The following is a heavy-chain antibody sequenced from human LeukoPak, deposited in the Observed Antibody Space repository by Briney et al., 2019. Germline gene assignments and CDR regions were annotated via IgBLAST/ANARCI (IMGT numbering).Heavy chain of an antibody. V-gene: IGHV4-39*07. J-gene: IGHJ5*02. D-gene: IGHD2-2*02. CDR1: GGSISSSSYY. Sequence: SETLSLTCTVSGGSISSSSYYWRWIPQPPGKGLEGIGSIYYSGSTYYNPSLKSRVTISVDTSKNQFSLKLSSVTAADTAVYYCARDHRVVPAAIDWFDPWGQGTLVTVSS. CDR3: ARDHRVVPAAIDWFDP. CDR2: IYYSGST.